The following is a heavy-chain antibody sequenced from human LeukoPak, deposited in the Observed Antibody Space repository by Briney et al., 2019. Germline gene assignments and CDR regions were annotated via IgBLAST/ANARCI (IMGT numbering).Heavy chain of an antibody. CDR3: TVYVSSGYCYWDF. J-gene: IGHJ1*01. CDR1: GFTFRNAW. CDR2: IKRQTEGGTT. V-gene: IGHV3-15*01. D-gene: IGHD3-22*01. Sequence: GGSLRLSCAASGFTFRNAWMSWVRQAPGKGLEWVGRIKRQTEGGTTDYASPVKGRFPISRDDSKDALFLQMNSLKTEDTAVYYCTVYVSSGYCYWDFGGQGTLVTVSS.